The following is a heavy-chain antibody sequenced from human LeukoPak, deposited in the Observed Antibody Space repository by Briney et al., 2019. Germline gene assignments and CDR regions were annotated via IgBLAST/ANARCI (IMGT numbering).Heavy chain of an antibody. V-gene: IGHV3-48*04. CDR2: ISSSSSTT. Sequence: GGSLRLSCAASGFSFSDYNMNWVRQAPGKGLEWVAYISSSSSTTHYADSVKGRFTISRDNAKNSLYLLMNSLRAEDTAVYYCAREGGSRVVIYFDYWGQGTLVTVSS. D-gene: IGHD1-26*01. CDR3: AREGGSRVVIYFDY. J-gene: IGHJ4*02. CDR1: GFSFSDYN.